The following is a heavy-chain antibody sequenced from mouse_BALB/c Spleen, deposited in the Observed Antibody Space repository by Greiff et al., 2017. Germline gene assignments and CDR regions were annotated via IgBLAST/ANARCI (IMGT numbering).Heavy chain of an antibody. CDR2: ISSGGGST. CDR3: ARHRIYYDFPFAY. CDR1: GFAFSSYD. Sequence: EVQLQQSGGGLVKPGGSLKLSCAASGFAFSSYDMSWVRQTPEKRLEWVAYISSGGGSTYYPDTVKGRFTISRDNAKNTLYLQMSSLKSEDTAMYYCARHRIYYDFPFAYWGQGTLVTVSA. D-gene: IGHD2-4*01. V-gene: IGHV5-12-1*01. J-gene: IGHJ3*01.